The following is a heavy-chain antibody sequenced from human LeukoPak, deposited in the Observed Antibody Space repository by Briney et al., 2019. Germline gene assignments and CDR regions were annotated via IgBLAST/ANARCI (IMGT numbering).Heavy chain of an antibody. Sequence: GGSLRLSCAASGFTFGSYAMHWVRQAPGKGLEWVAVISYDGSNKYYADSVKGRFTISRDNSKNTLYLQMNSLRAEDTAAYYCARPPPTSSGWYFDYWGQGTLVTVSS. CDR1: GFTFGSYA. CDR3: ARPPPTSSGWYFDY. J-gene: IGHJ4*02. V-gene: IGHV3-30*04. D-gene: IGHD6-19*01. CDR2: ISYDGSNK.